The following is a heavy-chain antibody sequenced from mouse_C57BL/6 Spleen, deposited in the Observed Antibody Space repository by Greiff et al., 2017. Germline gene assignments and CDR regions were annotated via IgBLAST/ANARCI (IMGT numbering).Heavy chain of an antibody. J-gene: IGHJ2*01. V-gene: IGHV1-50*01. CDR2: IDPSDSYT. Sequence: QVQLQQPGAELVKPGASVKLSCKASGYTFTSYWMQWVKQRPGQGLEWIGEIDPSDSYTNYNQKFKGKATLTVDTSSSTAYMQLSSLTSEDSAVYYGARVDGSSPFDYWGQGTTLTVSS. CDR1: GYTFTSYW. D-gene: IGHD1-1*01. CDR3: ARVDGSSPFDY.